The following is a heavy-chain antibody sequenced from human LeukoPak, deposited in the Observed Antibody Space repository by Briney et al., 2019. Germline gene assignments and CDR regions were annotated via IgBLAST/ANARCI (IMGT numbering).Heavy chain of an antibody. Sequence: AETLCLSCAVYGWTFSGYCWSWIRQPPGKGLEWVGEITYSGSTNYNPSLKSRVTISVYTSKSQYSLKLSSVTAADTAVDYCARWSGIAVAGTAGDYWGQGTLVTVSS. D-gene: IGHD6-19*01. CDR3: ARWSGIAVAGTAGDY. V-gene: IGHV4-34*01. CDR1: GWTFSGYC. J-gene: IGHJ4*02. CDR2: ITYSGST.